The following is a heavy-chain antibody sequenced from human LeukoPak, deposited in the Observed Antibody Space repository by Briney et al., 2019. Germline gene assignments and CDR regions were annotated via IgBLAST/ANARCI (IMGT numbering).Heavy chain of an antibody. D-gene: IGHD6-19*01. CDR3: AKGRSGWYGGLDY. CDR2: ISHGGDSA. V-gene: IGHV3-23*01. J-gene: IGHJ4*02. CDR1: GFTFSTYA. Sequence: GGSLRLSCTASGFTFSTYAMTWVRQAPGKGLEWVSVISHGGDSAWYADSVKGRFTISRDNSKSTLFLQMNSLRADDTAIYYCAKGRSGWYGGLDYWGEGILVTVSS.